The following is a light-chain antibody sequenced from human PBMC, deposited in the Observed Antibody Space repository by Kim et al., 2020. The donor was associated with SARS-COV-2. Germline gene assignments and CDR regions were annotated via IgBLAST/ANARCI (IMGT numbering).Light chain of an antibody. CDR2: QAS. V-gene: IGKV1-5*03. J-gene: IGKJ1*01. CDR3: QQYHTHST. CDR1: QSGHIG. Sequence: SASGGDTITITCRARQSGHIGLAWYQQIPGKAPKLLIHQASNLQSGVPSRFSGRGSGSEFTLTINSLQSGDFATYYCQQYHTHSTFGQGTKVDIK.